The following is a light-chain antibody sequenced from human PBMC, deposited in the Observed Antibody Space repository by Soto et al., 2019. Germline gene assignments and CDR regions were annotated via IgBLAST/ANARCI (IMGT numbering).Light chain of an antibody. V-gene: IGKV1-27*01. CDR1: QDIRKS. Sequence: DMQMTQSPASLSASIGDRVTITCRASQDIRKSLAWYQQKPGKSPNLLIYGASTLQSGVPSRFSGSGSGTDFSLTISSLQPEDVATYYCQKYFSAPYTVGPGNKVEIK. CDR3: QKYFSAPYT. CDR2: GAS. J-gene: IGKJ3*01.